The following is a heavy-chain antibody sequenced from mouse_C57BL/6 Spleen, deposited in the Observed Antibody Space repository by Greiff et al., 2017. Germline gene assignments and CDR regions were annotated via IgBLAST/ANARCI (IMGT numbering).Heavy chain of an antibody. J-gene: IGHJ3*01. Sequence: QVQLQQPGAELVKPGASVKLSCKASGYTFTSYWMQWVKQRPGQGLEWIGEIDPSDSYTNYNQKFKGKATLTVDTSSSTAYMQLSSLTSEDSAVYYWASRGSSGYGFAYWGQGTLVTVSA. CDR3: ASRGSSGYGFAY. D-gene: IGHD3-2*02. CDR1: GYTFTSYW. CDR2: IDPSDSYT. V-gene: IGHV1-50*01.